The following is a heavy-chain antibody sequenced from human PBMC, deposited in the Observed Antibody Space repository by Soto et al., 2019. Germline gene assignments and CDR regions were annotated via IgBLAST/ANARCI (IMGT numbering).Heavy chain of an antibody. D-gene: IGHD1-7*01. Sequence: SETLSLTCTVSGGSISSYYWSWIRQPPGKGLEWIGYIYYSGSTNYNPSLKSRVTISVDTSKNQFSLKLSSVTAADTAVYYCARTGTTVRPFDIWGQGTMVTVSS. CDR2: IYYSGST. V-gene: IGHV4-59*01. J-gene: IGHJ3*02. CDR3: ARTGTTVRPFDI. CDR1: GGSISSYY.